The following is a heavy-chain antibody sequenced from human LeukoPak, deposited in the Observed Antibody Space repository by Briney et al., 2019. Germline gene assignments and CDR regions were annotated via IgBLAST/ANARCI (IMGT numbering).Heavy chain of an antibody. CDR3: ARSSSSWYDVHYYYYYGMDV. Sequence: GGSLRLSCAASGFTFSSYAMHWVRQAPGKGLEWVAVISYDGSNKYYADSVKGRFTISRDNSKNTLYLQMNSLRAEDTAVYYCARSSSSWYDVHYYYYYGMDVWGQGTTVTVSS. J-gene: IGHJ6*02. CDR2: ISYDGSNK. CDR1: GFTFSSYA. D-gene: IGHD6-13*01. V-gene: IGHV3-30-3*01.